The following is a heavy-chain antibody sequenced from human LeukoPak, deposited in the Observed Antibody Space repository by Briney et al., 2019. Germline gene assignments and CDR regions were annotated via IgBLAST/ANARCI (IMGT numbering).Heavy chain of an antibody. CDR1: GYTFTSYD. CDR3: ARRGQWVLGAFDI. Sequence: ASVKVSCKASGYTFTSYDINWARQATGQGLEWMGWMNPNSGNTGYAQKFQGRVTITRNTSISTAYMELSSLRSEDTAVYYCARRGQWVLGAFDIWGQGTMVTVSS. J-gene: IGHJ3*02. D-gene: IGHD2-8*01. CDR2: MNPNSGNT. V-gene: IGHV1-8*03.